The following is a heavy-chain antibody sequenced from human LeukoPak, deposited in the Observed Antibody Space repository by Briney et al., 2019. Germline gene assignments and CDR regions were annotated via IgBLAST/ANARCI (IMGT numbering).Heavy chain of an antibody. CDR1: GGSVNSGSGSYY. D-gene: IGHD3-22*01. Sequence: ASETLSLTCTVSGGSVNSGSGSYYWSWIRQPPGKGLEWIGYIYYSGSTNYNPYLKSRVTISVDPSKNQFSLKVSYVPAADSAVYYCARGLYCFDYWGEGALVSV. J-gene: IGHJ4*02. CDR3: ARGLYCFDY. V-gene: IGHV4-61*01. CDR2: IYYSGST.